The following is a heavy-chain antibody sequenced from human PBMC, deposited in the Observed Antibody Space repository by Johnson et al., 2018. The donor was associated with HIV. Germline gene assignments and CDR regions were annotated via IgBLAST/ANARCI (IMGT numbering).Heavy chain of an antibody. CDR3: AKGGLGHTDAFDI. CDR2: ISWDGGST. J-gene: IGHJ3*02. Sequence: VQLVESGGGVVQPGRSLRLSCAASGFTFDDYTMHWVRQGPGKGLEWVSLISWDGGSTYYGDSLKGRFTISRDNSKNSLYLQMNSLRSEDTALYYCAKGGLGHTDAFDIWGQGTMVTVSS. CDR1: GFTFDDYT. V-gene: IGHV3-43*01. D-gene: IGHD6-19*01.